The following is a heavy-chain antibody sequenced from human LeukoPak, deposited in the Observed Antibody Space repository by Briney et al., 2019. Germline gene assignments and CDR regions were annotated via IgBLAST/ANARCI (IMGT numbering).Heavy chain of an antibody. Sequence: GASVKVSCKASGYSSTNYGISWVRQAPGQGLEWMGWIHIYRGNTNYAQKFQGRVTMTTDTSTSTVYMEVRGLRSDDTAMYYCARVSRGNSVGGDYWGQGTLVTVSS. CDR1: GYSSTNYG. V-gene: IGHV1-18*01. CDR3: ARVSRGNSVGGDY. J-gene: IGHJ4*02. D-gene: IGHD4-23*01. CDR2: IHIYRGNT.